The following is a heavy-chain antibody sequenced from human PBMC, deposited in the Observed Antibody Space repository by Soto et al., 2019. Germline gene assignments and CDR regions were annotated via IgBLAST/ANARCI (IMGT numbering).Heavy chain of an antibody. J-gene: IGHJ4*02. CDR1: GYTFTSYA. Sequence: ASVKVSCKASGYTFTSYAMHWVRQAPGQRLEWMGWINAGNGNTKYSQKFQGRFTISRDNAKNSLFLQMNTLRAEDTAVYYCAKHARRENYRGLFDYWGQGTLVTVSS. CDR2: INAGNGNT. CDR3: AKHARRENYRGLFDY. V-gene: IGHV1-3*01. D-gene: IGHD1-7*01.